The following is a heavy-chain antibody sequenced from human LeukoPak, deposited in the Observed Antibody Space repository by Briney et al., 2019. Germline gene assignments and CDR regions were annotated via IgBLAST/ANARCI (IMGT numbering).Heavy chain of an antibody. CDR3: ARGQDIVVVPAATGWFDP. D-gene: IGHD2-2*01. J-gene: IGHJ5*02. V-gene: IGHV1-69*01. CDR1: GGTFSSYA. Sequence: SVKVSCKASGGTFSSYAISWVRQAPGQGLGWMGGIIPIFGTANYAQKFQGRVTITADEPTSTAYMELSSLRSEDTAVYYCARGQDIVVVPAATGWFDPWGQGTLVTVSS. CDR2: IIPIFGTA.